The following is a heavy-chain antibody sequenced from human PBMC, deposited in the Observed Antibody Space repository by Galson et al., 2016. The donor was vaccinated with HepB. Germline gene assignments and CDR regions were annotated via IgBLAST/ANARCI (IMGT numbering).Heavy chain of an antibody. V-gene: IGHV4-61*01. Sequence: SETLSLTCTVSGGSVNSGSYYWSWIRQPPGKGLEWIGYIYYSGSTNYNPSLKSRVTISVDTSKNQFSLKLTSVTAADTAVYYCARDFRSWCLDYWGQGTLVTVSS. CDR2: IYYSGST. CDR3: ARDFRSWCLDY. CDR1: GGSVNSGSYY. D-gene: IGHD6-13*01. J-gene: IGHJ4*02.